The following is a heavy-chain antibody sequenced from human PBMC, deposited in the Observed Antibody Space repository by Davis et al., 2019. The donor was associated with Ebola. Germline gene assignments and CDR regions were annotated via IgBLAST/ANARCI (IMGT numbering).Heavy chain of an antibody. J-gene: IGHJ4*02. Sequence: MPSETLSLTCTVSGDSISGNYWSWLRQPPGKGLEWIGYIYFTGTTNYNPSLKSRVTISVDTSKNQFSLKLSSVTAADTAVYYCATRPRSETYHGVFDYWGQGTLVTVSS. CDR2: IYFTGTT. V-gene: IGHV4-59*08. CDR1: GDSISGNY. CDR3: ATRPRSETYHGVFDY. D-gene: IGHD3-10*01.